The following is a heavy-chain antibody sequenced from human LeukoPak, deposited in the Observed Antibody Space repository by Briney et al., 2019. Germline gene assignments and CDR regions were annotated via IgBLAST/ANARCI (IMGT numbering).Heavy chain of an antibody. V-gene: IGHV3-30*04. CDR3: ARGGPRGDYFDY. D-gene: IGHD3-10*01. CDR1: GFTFGSYA. CDR2: ISYDGSNK. J-gene: IGHJ4*02. Sequence: GGSLRLSCAASGFTFGSYAMHWVRQAPGKGLEWVAVISYDGSNKYYADSVKGRFTISRDNSKNTLYLQMNSLRAEDTAVYYCARGGPRGDYFDYWGQGTLVTVSS.